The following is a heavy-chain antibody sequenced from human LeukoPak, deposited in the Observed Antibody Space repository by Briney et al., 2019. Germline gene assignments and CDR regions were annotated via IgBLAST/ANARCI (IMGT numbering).Heavy chain of an antibody. D-gene: IGHD5/OR15-5a*01. J-gene: IGHJ6*03. Sequence: GGSLRLSYAASGFTFRTYWMHWVGQAPGKGLVWVSRISSDGRNTIYPDAVKGRFTISRDNTNNILYLQMNSLRGDDTAVYYCARERDLRGAYCMDVWGKGTTVTVSS. CDR1: GFTFRTYW. V-gene: IGHV3-74*01. CDR3: ARERDLRGAYCMDV. CDR2: ISSDGRNT.